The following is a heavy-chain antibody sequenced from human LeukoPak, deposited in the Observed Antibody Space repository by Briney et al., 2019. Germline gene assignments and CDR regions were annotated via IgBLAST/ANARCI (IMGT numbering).Heavy chain of an antibody. Sequence: GGSLRLSCAASGFTFSSYAMHWVRQAPGKGLEWVAVISYDGSNKYYADSVKGRFTISRDNSKNTLYLQMNSLRAEDTAVYYCARSGIAVATDFDYWGQGTLVTVSS. CDR1: GFTFSSYA. CDR2: ISYDGSNK. V-gene: IGHV3-30-3*01. D-gene: IGHD6-19*01. J-gene: IGHJ4*02. CDR3: ARSGIAVATDFDY.